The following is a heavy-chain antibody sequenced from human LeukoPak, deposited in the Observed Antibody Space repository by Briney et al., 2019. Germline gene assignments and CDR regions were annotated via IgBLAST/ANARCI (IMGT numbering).Heavy chain of an antibody. Sequence: SETLSLTCTVSGGSISSYYCSWIRPPPGKGLEWIGYIYYSGSTNYNPSLKRRVTISVDSSKNQFSLKLSSVTAADTAVYYCARGLAISPYYYYYMDVWGKGTTVTVSS. J-gene: IGHJ6*03. D-gene: IGHD3-3*01. CDR2: IYYSGST. V-gene: IGHV4-59*01. CDR1: GGSISSYY. CDR3: ARGLAISPYYYYYMDV.